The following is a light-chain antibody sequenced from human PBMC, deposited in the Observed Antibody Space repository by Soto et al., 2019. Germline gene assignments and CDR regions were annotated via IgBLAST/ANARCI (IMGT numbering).Light chain of an antibody. J-gene: IGLJ2*01. CDR3: SSYTSTTTPVV. CDR2: DVS. Sequence: QSVLTQPASVSGSPGQSITISCTGTSSDVGRYNYISWYQQHPGRAPKLMIYDVSNRPSGIANRFSGSKSGNTASLTISGLQAEDEADYYCSSYTSTTTPVVFGGGTKLTVL. V-gene: IGLV2-14*01. CDR1: SSDVGRYNY.